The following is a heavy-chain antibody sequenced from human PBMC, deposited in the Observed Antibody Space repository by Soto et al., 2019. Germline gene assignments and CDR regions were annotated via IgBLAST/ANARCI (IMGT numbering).Heavy chain of an antibody. CDR3: AKDLKASGGHSGTLNYYYGMGV. J-gene: IGHJ6*02. V-gene: IGHV3-30*18. CDR2: ISYDGFIK. D-gene: IGHD3-10*01. Sequence: QVQLVESGGGVVQPGRSLRLSCASSGFSFSTHGMQWVRQAPGKGLEWVAIISYDGFIKYSADDVKGRFTISRDNSKNTLFLQMDSLRAEDSAVYYCAKDLKASGGHSGTLNYYYGMGVCGQGTTVIVSS. CDR1: GFSFSTHG.